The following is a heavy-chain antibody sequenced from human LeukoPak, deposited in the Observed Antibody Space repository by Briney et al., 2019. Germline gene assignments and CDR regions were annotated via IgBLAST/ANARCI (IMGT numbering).Heavy chain of an antibody. CDR3: ARDIQTMVRGVIITDWFDP. J-gene: IGHJ5*02. D-gene: IGHD3-10*01. CDR1: GYTFTNYY. V-gene: IGHV1-46*01. Sequence: ASVKVSCKASGYTFTNYYMHWVRQVPGQGLEWMGVISPSGGITSFAQKFQGRVTMTRDTSTSTVYMELRSLRSDDTAVYYCARDIQTMVRGVIITDWFDPWGQGTLVTVSS. CDR2: ISPSGGIT.